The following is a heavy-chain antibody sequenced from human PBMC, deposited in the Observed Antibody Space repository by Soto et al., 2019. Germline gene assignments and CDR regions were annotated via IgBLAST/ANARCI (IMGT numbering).Heavy chain of an antibody. CDR2: IKQDGSEK. CDR1: GFTFSSYW. J-gene: IGHJ6*02. Sequence: GGSLRLSCAASGFTFSSYWMSWVRQAPGKGLGWVANIKQDGSEKYYVDSVKGRFTISRDNAKNSLYLQMNSLRAEDTAVYYCARDPPRLYCSSTSCLVGMDVWGQGTTVTVSS. CDR3: ARDPPRLYCSSTSCLVGMDV. D-gene: IGHD2-2*01. V-gene: IGHV3-7*01.